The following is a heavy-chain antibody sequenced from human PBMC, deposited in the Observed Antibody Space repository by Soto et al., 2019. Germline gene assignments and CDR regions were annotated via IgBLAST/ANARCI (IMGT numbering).Heavy chain of an antibody. CDR1: GFTFSSYA. J-gene: IGHJ1*01. CDR3: PKESPQTLYCRGGSCHAEYFRH. CDR2: ISGSGGNT. V-gene: IGHV3-23*01. D-gene: IGHD2-15*01. Sequence: EVQLLESGGGLVQPGGSLTLSCAASGFTFSSYAMSWVRQAPGKGLAWFSGISGSGGNTYYADSVKGRFTISRDNSKNTLYLQMNSPRAEDTALYYCPKESPQTLYCRGGSCHAEYFRHWGQGTMVTVSS.